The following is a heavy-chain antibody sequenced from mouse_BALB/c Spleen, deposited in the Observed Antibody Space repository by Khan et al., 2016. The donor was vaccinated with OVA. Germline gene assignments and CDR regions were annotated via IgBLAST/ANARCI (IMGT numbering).Heavy chain of an antibody. CDR3: ASHLTGSFAY. CDR2: ISSAGDYT. D-gene: IGHD4-1*01. CDR1: GFTFSSYG. V-gene: IGHV5-6*01. J-gene: IGHJ3*01. Sequence: EVELVESGGDLVKPGGSLKLSCAASGFTFSSYGMSWVRQTPDKRLEWVATISSAGDYTYYPDNVKGRFTISRDNAKNTLYLQIGSLKSEDTAMFYCASHLTGSFAYWGQGTLVTVSA.